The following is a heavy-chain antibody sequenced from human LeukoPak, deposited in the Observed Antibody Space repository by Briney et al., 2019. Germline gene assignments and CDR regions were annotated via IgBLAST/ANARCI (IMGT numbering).Heavy chain of an antibody. Sequence: SVKVSCKASGGTFSSYAISWVRQAPGQGLEWMGGIIPIFGTANYAQKFQGRVTITADESTSTAYMELSSLRSEDTAVYYCARVELTELRYFDWLYYFDYWGQGTLVTVSP. J-gene: IGHJ4*02. D-gene: IGHD3-9*01. CDR3: ARVELTELRYFDWLYYFDY. V-gene: IGHV1-69*13. CDR1: GGTFSSYA. CDR2: IIPIFGTA.